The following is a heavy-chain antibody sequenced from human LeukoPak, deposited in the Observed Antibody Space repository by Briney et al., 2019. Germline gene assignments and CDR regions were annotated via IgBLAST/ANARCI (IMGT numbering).Heavy chain of an antibody. Sequence: GGSLRLSCAASGFTSSSYWMHWVRQAPGKGLVWVSRINSDGGATSYADSVQGRFTISRDNAKNTLYLQMNSLRAEDTAVYYCARDGSLPDYWGQGTLVTVSS. J-gene: IGHJ4*02. CDR1: GFTSSSYW. V-gene: IGHV3-74*01. CDR2: INSDGGAT. CDR3: ARDGSLPDY.